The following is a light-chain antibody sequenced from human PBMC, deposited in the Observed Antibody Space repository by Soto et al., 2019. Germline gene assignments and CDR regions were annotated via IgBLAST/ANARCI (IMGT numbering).Light chain of an antibody. V-gene: IGKV3-15*01. Sequence: EIVMTQFPTTLPVSPGERATLSCRASESVSSNLAWYQQKPGQAPRLLIYGASTRATGIPARFSGSGSGTEFTLTISILQSEDFAVYSGHQYNNSPLAFGQGTKVEIK. CDR1: ESVSSN. J-gene: IGKJ1*01. CDR2: GAS. CDR3: HQYNNSPLA.